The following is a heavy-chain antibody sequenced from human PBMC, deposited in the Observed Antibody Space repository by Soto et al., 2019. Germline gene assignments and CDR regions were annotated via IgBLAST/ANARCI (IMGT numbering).Heavy chain of an antibody. CDR2: IYYSGST. J-gene: IGHJ5*02. CDR1: GGSISNYY. Sequence: PSETLSLTCTVSGGSISNYYWSWIRQPPGKGLEWIGFIYYSGSTNYNPSLKSRVTISVHTSKNQFSLKLSSVTAADTAVYYCARVPTPWGQGTLVTVSS. V-gene: IGHV4-59*12. CDR3: ARVPTP. D-gene: IGHD2-2*01.